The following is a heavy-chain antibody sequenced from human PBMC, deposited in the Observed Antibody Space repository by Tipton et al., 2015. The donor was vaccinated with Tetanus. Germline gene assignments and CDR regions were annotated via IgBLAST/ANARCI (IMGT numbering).Heavy chain of an antibody. V-gene: IGHV3-23*01. J-gene: IGHJ4*02. Sequence: SLRLSCAASGFTFSFYAMSWVRQAPGKGLEWVASISGRGDTTYRADSVKGRFAISRENSKNTLSLQMNNLRAEDTAVYYCATGRSDGDYSDVFDYCGQGTRVTVSS. CDR1: GFTFSFYA. CDR3: ATGRSDGDYSDVFDY. CDR2: ISGRGDTT. D-gene: IGHD4-17*01.